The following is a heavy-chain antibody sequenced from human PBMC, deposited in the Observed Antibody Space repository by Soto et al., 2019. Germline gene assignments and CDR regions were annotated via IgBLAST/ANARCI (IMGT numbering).Heavy chain of an antibody. J-gene: IGHJ4*02. D-gene: IGHD3-22*01. CDR2: LSHNGNDK. V-gene: IGHV3-30*18. CDR1: GFSFGSFG. CDR3: AKEGNYHESSGQWYYCHY. Sequence: QVQLVESGGGVVQPGRSLRLSCAASGFSFGSFGIHWVRQAPGKGLEWVAVLSHNGNDKFYADSVRGRFTISRDTSKRTVYLQMNSRRAEDSAVYFCAKEGNYHESSGQWYYCHYWGQGTLVTGSS.